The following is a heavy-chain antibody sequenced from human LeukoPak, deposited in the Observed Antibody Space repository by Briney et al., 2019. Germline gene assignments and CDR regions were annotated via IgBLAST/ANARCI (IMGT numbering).Heavy chain of an antibody. CDR3: AKGYSSGWYPFDY. Sequence: GGSLRLSCAASGFTFDDYTMHWVRQAPGKSLEWVSLITWDSGTTYYKDSVKGRFTISRDNSKNSLYLQMNSLRTEDTALYYCAKGYSSGWYPFDYWGQGTLDTVSS. D-gene: IGHD6-19*01. CDR1: GFTFDDYT. J-gene: IGHJ4*02. V-gene: IGHV3-43*01. CDR2: ITWDSGTT.